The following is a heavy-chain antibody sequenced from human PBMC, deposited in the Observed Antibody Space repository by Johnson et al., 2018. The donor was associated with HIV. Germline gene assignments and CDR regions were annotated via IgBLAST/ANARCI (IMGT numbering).Heavy chain of an antibody. CDR2: IYWNGGSM. CDR1: GFTFDDYA. Sequence: VQLVESGGGLVQPGGSLRLSCAASGFTFDDYAMSWVRQAPGKGLEWVSGIYWNGGSMGYADSVKGRFTISRDNAKNSLYLQMNSLRAEDTALYYCAKGHTSSSIAPLGIWGQGTMVTGSP. D-gene: IGHD6-6*01. J-gene: IGHJ3*02. CDR3: AKGHTSSSIAPLGI. V-gene: IGHV3-20*04.